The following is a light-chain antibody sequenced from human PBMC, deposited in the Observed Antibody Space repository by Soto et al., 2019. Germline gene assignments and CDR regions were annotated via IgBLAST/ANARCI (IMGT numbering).Light chain of an antibody. V-gene: IGLV1-51*01. CDR2: DNN. CDR3: GAWDSSLNVYV. J-gene: IGLJ1*01. CDR1: ASNIGNDY. Sequence: QSVLTQPPSVSAAAGHKVTISCSGTASNIGNDYVSWYQQLPGEAPQLLIYDNNRRPSGIPDRFSGSRSDTSATLGITGLQTGDEADYYCGAWDSSLNVYVFGTGTRSPS.